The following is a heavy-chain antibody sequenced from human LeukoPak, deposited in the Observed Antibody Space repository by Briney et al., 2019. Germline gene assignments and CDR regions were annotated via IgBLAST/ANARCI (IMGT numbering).Heavy chain of an antibody. V-gene: IGHV3-11*01. CDR1: GFTFRDYN. D-gene: IGHD3-9*01. CDR2: ITDSGSTI. Sequence: GGALTLSCAASGFTFRDYNMNWVRQAPGKGLEGVSYITDSGSTIHYADSVNGRFTISRNNAKNSLYLQMNSLRAEDSAVYYCARSIGLTGGGVDVWGRGTTVTVSS. J-gene: IGHJ6*02. CDR3: ARSIGLTGGGVDV.